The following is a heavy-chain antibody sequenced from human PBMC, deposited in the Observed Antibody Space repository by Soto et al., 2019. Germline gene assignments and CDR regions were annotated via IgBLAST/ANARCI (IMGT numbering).Heavy chain of an antibody. CDR1: GFIFNNYG. Sequence: HPGGSLRLSCAASGFIFNNYGIHWVRQAPGKGLEWVAVISYDGSDKNYADSVKGRFTISRDNSKNTISLQMSSLRAEDTAMYYCARPGCIGGSCDIDYWGQGTLVTVSS. CDR3: ARPGCIGGSCDIDY. J-gene: IGHJ4*02. V-gene: IGHV3-30*03. CDR2: ISYDGSDK. D-gene: IGHD2-15*01.